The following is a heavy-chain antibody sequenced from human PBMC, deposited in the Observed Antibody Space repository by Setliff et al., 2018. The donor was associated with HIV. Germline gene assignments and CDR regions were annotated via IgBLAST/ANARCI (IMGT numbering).Heavy chain of an antibody. J-gene: IGHJ5*02. CDR2: MNPNSGNT. Sequence: ASVKVSCKASGYTFTSYVINWVRQATGQGLEWMGWMNPNSGNTGYAQKFQGRVTMTRNTSISTAYMELSSLRSEDTAVYYCVSEGATTSWFDPWGQGTLVTVSS. CDR3: VSEGATTSWFDP. D-gene: IGHD1-26*01. CDR1: GYTFTSYV. V-gene: IGHV1-8*01.